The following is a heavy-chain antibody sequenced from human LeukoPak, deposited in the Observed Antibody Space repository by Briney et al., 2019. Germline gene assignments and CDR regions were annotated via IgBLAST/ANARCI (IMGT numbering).Heavy chain of an antibody. D-gene: IGHD6-19*01. V-gene: IGHV1-18*01. Sequence: GASVKVSCKASGYTFTSYAMNWVRQAPGQGLEWMGWISAYNGNTNYAQKLQGRVTMTTDTSTSTAYMELRSLRSDDTALYFCARFGLGKHIEVAGIPFDIWGQGQWSPSLQ. J-gene: IGHJ3*02. CDR1: GYTFTSYA. CDR2: ISAYNGNT. CDR3: ARFGLGKHIEVAGIPFDI.